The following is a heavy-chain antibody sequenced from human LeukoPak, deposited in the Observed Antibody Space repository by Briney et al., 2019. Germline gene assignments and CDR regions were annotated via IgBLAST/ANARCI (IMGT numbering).Heavy chain of an antibody. J-gene: IGHJ3*02. V-gene: IGHV4-4*07. D-gene: IGHD2-2*01. CDR1: GGSISRYY. CDR2: IYTSGST. CDR3: ARRGPTRAFDI. Sequence: PSETLSLTCTVPGGSISRYYWSWIRQPAGKGLEWIGRIYTSGSTNYNPSLKSRVTMSVDTSKNQFSLKLSSVTAADTAVYYCARRGPTRAFDIWGQGTMVTVSS.